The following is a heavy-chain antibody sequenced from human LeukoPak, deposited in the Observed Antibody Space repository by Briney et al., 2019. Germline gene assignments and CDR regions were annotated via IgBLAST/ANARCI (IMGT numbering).Heavy chain of an antibody. J-gene: IGHJ4*02. Sequence: PSETLSLTCAVYGGSFSGYYWSWIRQPPGKGLEWIGEINHSGSTNYNPSLKSRVTISVDTSKNQYSLKLSSVTAAYTAGYCCARDGYSGNDGLWGQGTLVTVSS. V-gene: IGHV4-34*01. CDR3: ARDGYSGNDGL. CDR1: GGSFSGYY. CDR2: INHSGST. D-gene: IGHD5-12*01.